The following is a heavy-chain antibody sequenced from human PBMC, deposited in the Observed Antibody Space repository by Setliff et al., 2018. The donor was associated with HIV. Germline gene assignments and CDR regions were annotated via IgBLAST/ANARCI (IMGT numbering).Heavy chain of an antibody. J-gene: IGHJ5*02. V-gene: IGHV4-4*02. CDR1: GGAIDDINW. CDR2: IYHSGTT. Sequence: SETLSLTCAVSGGAIDDINWWNWVRQSPGKGLEWIGEIYHSGTTNYNPSLKSRVTISVDKSKNQFSLKLTSVTAADTAVYYCARDQSIAARYLFDPWGQGTLVTV. D-gene: IGHD6-6*01. CDR3: ARDQSIAARYLFDP.